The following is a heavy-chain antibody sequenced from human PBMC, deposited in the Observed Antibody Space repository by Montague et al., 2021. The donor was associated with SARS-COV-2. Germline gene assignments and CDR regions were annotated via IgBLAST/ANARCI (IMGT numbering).Heavy chain of an antibody. J-gene: IGHJ4*02. CDR2: IYYSGST. V-gene: IGHV4-39*01. D-gene: IGHD6-13*01. Sequence: SETLSLTCTVSGVSLSSSSFYWGWIRQPPGKGLEWIGSIYYSGSTYYNPSLKSRVSISVDTSKKQLSLRLSPVTAADTAVYYCASSSYSSRWYYLDDWGQGTLVAVSS. CDR1: GVSLSSSSFY. CDR3: ASSSYSSRWYYLDD.